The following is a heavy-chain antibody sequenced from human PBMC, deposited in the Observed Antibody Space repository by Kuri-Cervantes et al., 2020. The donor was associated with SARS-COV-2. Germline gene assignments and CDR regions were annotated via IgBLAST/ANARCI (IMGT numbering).Heavy chain of an antibody. J-gene: IGHJ3*02. Sequence: GESLKISCAASGFTVSSHEMSWVRQAPGKGLEWVSSISGGSTYYADSRKGRFTISRDNSKNTLHLQMNSLRAEDTAVYYVRGYLYDAFDIWGQGTMVTVSS. CDR1: GFTVSSHE. D-gene: IGHD3-22*01. CDR3: RGYLYDAFDI. V-gene: IGHV3-38-3*01. CDR2: ISGGST.